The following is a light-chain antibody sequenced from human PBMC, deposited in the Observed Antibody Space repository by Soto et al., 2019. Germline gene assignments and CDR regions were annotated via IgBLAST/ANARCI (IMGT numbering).Light chain of an antibody. Sequence: IQLTQSPSSLSASVGDRVTITCRASQAISSYLAWYQQKPGRAPNLLIYGASTLQSGVQSRFSGIGYGTDFTITISSLQPEDFATFYCQQLNSYPRTFGQGTKVEIK. CDR3: QQLNSYPRT. V-gene: IGKV1-9*01. CDR2: GAS. CDR1: QAISSY. J-gene: IGKJ1*01.